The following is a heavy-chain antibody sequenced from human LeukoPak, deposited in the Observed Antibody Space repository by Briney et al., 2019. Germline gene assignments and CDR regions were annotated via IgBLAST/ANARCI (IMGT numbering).Heavy chain of an antibody. CDR3: AKDSSDYDSSWFDP. Sequence: PGGSLRLSCAASGFTFSSYAMSWVRQAPGKGLEWVAAISGSGGSTYYADSVKGRFTISRDNSKNTLYLQMNSLRAEDTAVYYCAKDSSDYDSSWFDPWGQGTLVTVSS. CDR1: GFTFSSYA. J-gene: IGHJ5*02. V-gene: IGHV3-23*01. CDR2: ISGSGGST. D-gene: IGHD3-22*01.